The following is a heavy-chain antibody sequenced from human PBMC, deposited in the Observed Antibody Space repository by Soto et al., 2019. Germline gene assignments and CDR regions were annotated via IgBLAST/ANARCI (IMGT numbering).Heavy chain of an antibody. CDR2: MKPDDGGP. J-gene: IGHJ6*02. V-gene: IGHV1-2*02. CDR1: GYILSDYC. Sequence: ASVKVSCKSSGYILSDYCIHWVRQAPGQGLEWLGWMKPDDGGPNYAQNFQGRVIMTRDTSTDTDYMELTRLTSDDTAVYFCVRELSRKWRRIPPESYTGMDVWGQGTTVTVSS. CDR3: VRELSRKWRRIPPESYTGMDV. D-gene: IGHD5-12*01.